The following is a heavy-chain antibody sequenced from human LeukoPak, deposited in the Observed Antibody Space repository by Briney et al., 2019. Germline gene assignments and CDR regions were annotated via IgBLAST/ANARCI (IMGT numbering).Heavy chain of an antibody. Sequence: SETLSLTCDVSGGSVTSTNWWTWVRPPPGKGLEWIGEVHLDGRTNYNPSLKSRLIMSVDLPENHISLKLTSVTAADTAVYYCARVDGDGYNIPDYWGQGTLVTVSS. J-gene: IGHJ4*02. CDR3: ARVDGDGYNIPDY. CDR2: VHLDGRT. D-gene: IGHD5-24*01. CDR1: GGSVTSTNW. V-gene: IGHV4-4*02.